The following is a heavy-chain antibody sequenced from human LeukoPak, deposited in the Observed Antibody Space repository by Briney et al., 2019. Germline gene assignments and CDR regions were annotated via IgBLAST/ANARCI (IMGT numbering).Heavy chain of an antibody. V-gene: IGHV3-23*01. J-gene: IGHJ6*02. Sequence: GSLRLSCAASGFTFSSYAMSWVRQAPGKGLQWVSAISGSGGSTYYADSVKGRFTISRDNSKNTLYLQMNSLRAEDTAVYHCAKGGQDYCSGGSCYPYYYYGMDVWGQGTTVTVSS. CDR2: ISGSGGST. CDR1: GFTFSSYA. CDR3: AKGGQDYCSGGSCYPYYYYGMDV. D-gene: IGHD2-15*01.